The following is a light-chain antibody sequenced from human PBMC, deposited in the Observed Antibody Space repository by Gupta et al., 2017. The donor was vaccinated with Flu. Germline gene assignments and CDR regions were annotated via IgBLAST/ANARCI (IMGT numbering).Light chain of an antibody. CDR3: DTYGGRNTKL. CDR2: EVN. V-gene: IGLV2-8*01. CDR1: RTDVVSYNF. J-gene: IGLJ1*01. Sequence: SASTQPPPASRYLGQSLPISCTGTRTDVVSYNFVSWYQVHPGKAPKLVIYEVNKRPSGVPDRFSGSKSGNTASLTVSGLQAEDEGDYYCDTYGGRNTKLFGTGTKVTVL.